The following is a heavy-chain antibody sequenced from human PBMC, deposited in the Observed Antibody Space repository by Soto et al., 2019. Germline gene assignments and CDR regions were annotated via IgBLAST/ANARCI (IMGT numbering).Heavy chain of an antibody. V-gene: IGHV4-30-2*01. CDR3: ARVPYY. CDR2: IYHSGNT. CDR1: GGSISSGGYS. Sequence: PSETLSLTCAVSGGSISSGGYSWSWIRQPPGKGLEWIGYIYHSGNTYYNPSLKSRVTISVDRSKNQFSLKLSSVTAADTSVYYCARVPYYCGQGTLVTVYS. J-gene: IGHJ4*02.